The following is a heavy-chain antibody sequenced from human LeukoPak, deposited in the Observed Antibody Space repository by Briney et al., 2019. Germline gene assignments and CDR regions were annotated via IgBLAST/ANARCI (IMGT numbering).Heavy chain of an antibody. CDR2: ISYDGSNK. J-gene: IGHJ5*02. D-gene: IGHD4/OR15-4a*01. V-gene: IGHV3-30*03. CDR3: AREADEVQPPGFNWLDP. CDR1: GFTFSSYG. Sequence: GRSLRLSCAASGFTFSSYGMHWVRQAPGKGLEWVAVISYDGSNKYYADSVKGRFTISRDNSKNTLYLQMNSLRAEDTAVYYCAREADEVQPPGFNWLDPWGQGTLVTVSS.